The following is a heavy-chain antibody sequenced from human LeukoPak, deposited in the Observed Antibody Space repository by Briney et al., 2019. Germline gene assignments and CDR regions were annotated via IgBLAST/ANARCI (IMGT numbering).Heavy chain of an antibody. CDR3: AKDGSWSHGSGRPYYYYGVDV. CDR2: ISGDGGST. J-gene: IGHJ6*02. V-gene: IGHV3-43*02. CDR1: GFTFDDYA. D-gene: IGHD3-10*01. Sequence: GGSLRLSCAASGFTFDDYAMHWVRQAPGKGLEWVSLISGDGGSTHYADSVKGRFTISRDNSKNSLYLQMNSLRTEDTALYYCAKDGSWSHGSGRPYYYYGVDVWGQGTTVTVSS.